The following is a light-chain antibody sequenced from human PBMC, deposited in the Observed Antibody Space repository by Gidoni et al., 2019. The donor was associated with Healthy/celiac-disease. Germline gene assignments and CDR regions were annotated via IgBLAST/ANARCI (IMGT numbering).Light chain of an antibody. CDR3: QQYNNWPPVYT. J-gene: IGKJ2*01. CDR1: QSVSSN. V-gene: IGKV3-15*01. CDR2: GAS. Sequence: EIVMTQSPATLSVSPGERATLSCRASQSVSSNLAWYQQKPGQAPRLLIYGASTRPTGIPARFSGSGSGTEFPLTISSLQSEDFAVYYCQQYNNWPPVYTFGQGTKLEIK.